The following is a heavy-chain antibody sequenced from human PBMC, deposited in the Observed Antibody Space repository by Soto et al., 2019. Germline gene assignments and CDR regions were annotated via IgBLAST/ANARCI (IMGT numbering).Heavy chain of an antibody. CDR2: IFSNDEK. J-gene: IGHJ6*02. D-gene: IGHD1-7*01. Sequence: SGPTLVNPTETLTLTCTVSGFPLSNARMGVSWIRQPPGKALEWLAHIFSNDEKSYSTSLKSRLTISKDTSKSQVVLTMTNMDPVDTATYYCARELELIPNVQYDMDVWGPGTTVTVSS. CDR3: ARELELIPNVQYDMDV. CDR1: GFPLSNARMG. V-gene: IGHV2-26*01.